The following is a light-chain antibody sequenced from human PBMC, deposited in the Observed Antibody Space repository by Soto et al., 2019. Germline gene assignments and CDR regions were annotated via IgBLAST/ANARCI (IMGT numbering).Light chain of an antibody. CDR1: QGISNY. V-gene: IGKV1-27*01. CDR3: QKYNSAPRT. J-gene: IGKJ3*01. Sequence: DLQMTQSPSSLSASVGDRVTITCRARQGISNYLAWYQQKPGKVPKLLIYAASTLQSGVPSRFSGSGSGTDFTLTISSLQPEDVATYYCQKYNSAPRTFGPGTKVDIK. CDR2: AAS.